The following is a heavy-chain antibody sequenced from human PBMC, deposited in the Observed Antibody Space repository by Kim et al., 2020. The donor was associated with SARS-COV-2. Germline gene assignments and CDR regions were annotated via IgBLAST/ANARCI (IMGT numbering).Heavy chain of an antibody. CDR2: IYHSGST. CDR1: GGSISSSNW. J-gene: IGHJ5*02. CDR3: ARDDEVRGESGFDP. V-gene: IGHV4-4*02. D-gene: IGHD3-10*01. Sequence: SETLSLTCAVSGGSISSSNWWSWVRQPPGKGLEWIGEIYHSGSTNYNPSLKSRVTISVDKSKNQFSLKLSSVTAADTAVYYCARDDEVRGESGFDPWGQGTLVTVSS.